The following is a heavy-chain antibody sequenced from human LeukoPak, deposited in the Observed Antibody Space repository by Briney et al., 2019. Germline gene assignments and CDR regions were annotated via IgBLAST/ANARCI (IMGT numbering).Heavy chain of an antibody. V-gene: IGHV3-30*02. CDR1: GFTFSSYG. D-gene: IGHD6-13*01. CDR3: AKDLTGSSWTFDY. J-gene: IGHJ4*02. Sequence: SGGSLRLSCAASGFTFSSYGMHWVRQAPGKGLEWVAFIRYDGSNKYYADSVKGRFTISRDNSKNTLYLQMNSLRAEDTAVYYCAKDLTGSSWTFDYWGQATLVTVSS. CDR2: IRYDGSNK.